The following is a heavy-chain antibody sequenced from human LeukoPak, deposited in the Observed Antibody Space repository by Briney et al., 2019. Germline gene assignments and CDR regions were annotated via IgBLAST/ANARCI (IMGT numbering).Heavy chain of an antibody. D-gene: IGHD6-13*01. CDR2: ITRSSSAK. CDR3: ARTYSSSWYDGWD. J-gene: IGHJ4*02. CDR1: GFTFSSYS. Sequence: GGSLRLSCVASGFTFSSYSMNWVRQAPGKGLEWVSYITRSSSAKFYADSVKGRFTISRDNAENLLYLQINSLRAEDTAVYYCARTYSSSWYDGWDWGQGTLVTVSS. V-gene: IGHV3-48*01.